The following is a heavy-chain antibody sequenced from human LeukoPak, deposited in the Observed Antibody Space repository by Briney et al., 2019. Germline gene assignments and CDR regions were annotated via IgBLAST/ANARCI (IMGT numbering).Heavy chain of an antibody. J-gene: IGHJ4*02. CDR2: IRYDGSNK. D-gene: IGHD3-22*01. Sequence: GGSLRLSCAASGFTFSSYGMHWVRQAPGKGPEWVAVIRYDGSNKYYADSVKGRFTISRDNSKNTLFLQMNSLRAEGTAVYYCARDFVAYDSSGYPPFVDYWGQGTLVTVSS. CDR3: ARDFVAYDSSGYPPFVDY. CDR1: GFTFSSYG. V-gene: IGHV3-33*01.